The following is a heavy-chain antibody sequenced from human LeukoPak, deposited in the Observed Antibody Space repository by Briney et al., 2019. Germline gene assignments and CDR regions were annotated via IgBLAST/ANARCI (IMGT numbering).Heavy chain of an antibody. CDR3: ARDRDWAGYSYGFYY. V-gene: IGHV1-69*13. Sequence: ASVKVSCKASGGTFSSYAISWVRQAPGQGLEWMGGIIPIFGTANYAQKFQGRVTITADESTSTAYMELSSLRSEDTAVYYCARDRDWAGYSYGFYYWGQGTLVTVSS. CDR2: IIPIFGTA. CDR1: GGTFSSYA. D-gene: IGHD5-18*01. J-gene: IGHJ4*02.